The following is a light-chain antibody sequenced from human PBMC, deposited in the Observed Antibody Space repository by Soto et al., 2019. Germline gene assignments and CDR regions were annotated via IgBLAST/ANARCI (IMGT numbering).Light chain of an antibody. Sequence: EIVLTQSPATLSLSPGERATLSCRTSQTIRGLLNWYQQRPGQAPRLLIYDTSNRATDIPARFSGSGSGTDFILTIRSLDPEDFGVYFCQQRPNWPITFGQGTRLDIK. J-gene: IGKJ5*01. V-gene: IGKV3-11*01. CDR3: QQRPNWPIT. CDR1: QTIRGL. CDR2: DTS.